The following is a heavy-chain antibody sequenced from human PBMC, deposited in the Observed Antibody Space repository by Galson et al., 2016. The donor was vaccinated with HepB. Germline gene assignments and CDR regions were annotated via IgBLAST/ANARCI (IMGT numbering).Heavy chain of an antibody. V-gene: IGHV2-5*02. CDR2: IYWDDHK. CDR3: AHVKSGAVNWFDH. CDR1: GFSLNTRGVR. J-gene: IGHJ5*02. D-gene: IGHD6-13*01. Sequence: PALVKPTQTLTLTCTFSGFSLNTRGVRVGWIRQTPEKALEWLALIYWDDHKRYSSSLQTRLNITGDTARSQVVLTMTNMEPVDTATYYCAHVKSGAVNWFDHWGQGTLVTVSS.